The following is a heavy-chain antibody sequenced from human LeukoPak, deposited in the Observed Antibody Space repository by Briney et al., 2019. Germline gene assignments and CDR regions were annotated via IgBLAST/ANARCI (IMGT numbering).Heavy chain of an antibody. Sequence: GGSLRLSCAASGFIFNNFGLIWVRQAPGKGLEWVSAISNDGGGTTYADFVKGRVTIYRDNSKNTLFLQMNSLRAEETALYYCAKGGSGYFLDLWGQGTLVTVSS. V-gene: IGHV3-23*01. CDR1: GFIFNNFG. CDR2: ISNDGGGT. J-gene: IGHJ5*02. CDR3: AKGGSGYFLDL. D-gene: IGHD3-22*01.